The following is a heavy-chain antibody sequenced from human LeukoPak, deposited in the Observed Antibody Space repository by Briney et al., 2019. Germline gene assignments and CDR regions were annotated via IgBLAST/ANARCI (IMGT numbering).Heavy chain of an antibody. CDR3: ARGPSGRLGYFDY. J-gene: IGHJ4*02. D-gene: IGHD1-26*01. Sequence: SVKVSCKASGGTSSSYAISWVRQAPGQGLEWMGGIIPIFGTANYAQKFQGRVTITADESTSTAYMELSSLRPEDTAVYYCARGPSGRLGYFDYWGQGTLVTVSS. CDR1: GGTSSSYA. CDR2: IIPIFGTA. V-gene: IGHV1-69*01.